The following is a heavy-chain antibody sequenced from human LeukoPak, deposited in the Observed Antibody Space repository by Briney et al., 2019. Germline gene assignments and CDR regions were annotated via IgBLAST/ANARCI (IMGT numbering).Heavy chain of an antibody. CDR3: ARKDGDY. CDR1: GGSISSRTFY. CDR2: IYYSGGT. Sequence: SETLSLTCTVSGGSISSRTFYWGWIRQPPGKGLEWIGTIYYSGGTYYNPSLYSRVTLSVDTSKNQFSLNLNSVTAADTAMYFCARKDGDYWGRGTLVTVSS. V-gene: IGHV4-39*07. J-gene: IGHJ4*02.